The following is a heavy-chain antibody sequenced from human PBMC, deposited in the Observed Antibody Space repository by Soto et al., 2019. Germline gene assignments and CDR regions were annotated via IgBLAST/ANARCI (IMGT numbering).Heavy chain of an antibody. V-gene: IGHV4-34*01. J-gene: IGHJ3*02. CDR2: INHSGST. D-gene: IGHD6-19*01. Sequence: QVQLQQWGAGLLKPSETLSLTCAVYGGPFSGYYWSWIRQPPGKGLEWIGEINHSGSTNYNPSLKSRVTISVDTSKNQFSLKLSSVTAADTAVYYCARGLIAVAAGAFDIWGQGTMVTVSS. CDR1: GGPFSGYY. CDR3: ARGLIAVAAGAFDI.